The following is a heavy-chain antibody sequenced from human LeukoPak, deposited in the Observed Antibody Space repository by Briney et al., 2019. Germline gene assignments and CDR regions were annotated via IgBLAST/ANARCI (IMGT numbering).Heavy chain of an antibody. CDR3: AKDDTAMVVFDY. D-gene: IGHD5-18*01. Sequence: GGSLRLSCAASGFTFNSYWMTWVRQAPGKGLEWVANIKQDGRDKHYMGSVKGRFTISRDNSKNTLYLQMNSLRAEDTAVYYCAKDDTAMVVFDYWGQGTLVTVSS. J-gene: IGHJ4*02. CDR1: GFTFNSYW. V-gene: IGHV3-7*03. CDR2: IKQDGRDK.